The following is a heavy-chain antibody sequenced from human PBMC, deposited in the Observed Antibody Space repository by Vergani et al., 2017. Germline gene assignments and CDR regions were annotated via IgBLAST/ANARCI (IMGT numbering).Heavy chain of an antibody. V-gene: IGHV4-34*01. CDR3: ARRAPRGYCSGGSCSRYYYYMDV. CDR2: INHSGST. CDR1: FDSIRNLY. D-gene: IGHD2-15*01. Sequence: QVQLQESGPGLVKSSETLSLTCSVSFDSIRNLYCNWIRQPPGKGLEWIGEINHSGSTNYNPSLKSRVTISVDTSKNQFSLKLSSVTAADTAVYYCARRAPRGYCSGGSCSRYYYYMDVWGKGTTVTVSS. J-gene: IGHJ6*03.